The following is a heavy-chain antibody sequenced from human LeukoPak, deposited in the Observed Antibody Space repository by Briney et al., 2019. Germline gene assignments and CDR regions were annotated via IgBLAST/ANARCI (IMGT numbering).Heavy chain of an antibody. Sequence: GGSLRLSCSASAFTSSSYAMHWVRQAPGKGLEFVSGISNNGDSTYYGDSVKGRFTISRDNSKNRLYLQMISLRAEDTAMYYCVKSGADYGDYFGFFDYWGQGTLVTVSS. CDR2: ISNNGDST. J-gene: IGHJ4*02. CDR1: AFTSSSYA. CDR3: VKSGADYGDYFGFFDY. V-gene: IGHV3-64D*09. D-gene: IGHD4-17*01.